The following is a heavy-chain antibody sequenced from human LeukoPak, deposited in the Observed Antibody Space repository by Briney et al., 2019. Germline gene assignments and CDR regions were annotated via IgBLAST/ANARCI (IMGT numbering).Heavy chain of an antibody. CDR1: GGSISSSSYY. V-gene: IGHV4-39*07. Sequence: SETLSLTCTVSGGSISSSSYYWGWIRQPPGKGLEWIGSIYYSGSTYYNPSLKSRVTLSVDTSKNQFSLKLSSVTAADTAVYYCARGLAASCWFDPWGQGTLVTVSS. CDR2: IYYSGST. CDR3: ARGLAASCWFDP. D-gene: IGHD2-15*01. J-gene: IGHJ5*02.